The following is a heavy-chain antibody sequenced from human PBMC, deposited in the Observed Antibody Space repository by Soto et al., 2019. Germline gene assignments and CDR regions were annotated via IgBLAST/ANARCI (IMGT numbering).Heavy chain of an antibody. Sequence: GGSLRLSCAASGFTFSSYAMSWVRQAPGKGLEWVSAISGSGGSTYYADSVKGRFTISRDNSKNTLYLQMNSLRAEDTAVYYCAKAPTGGYCTNGVCSSYYFDYWGQGTLVTVSS. CDR3: AKAPTGGYCTNGVCSSYYFDY. D-gene: IGHD2-8*01. V-gene: IGHV3-23*01. CDR1: GFTFSSYA. J-gene: IGHJ4*02. CDR2: ISGSGGST.